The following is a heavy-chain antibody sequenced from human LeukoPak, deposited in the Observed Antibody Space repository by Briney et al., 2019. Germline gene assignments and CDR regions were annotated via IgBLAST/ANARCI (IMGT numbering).Heavy chain of an antibody. V-gene: IGHV4-59*01. J-gene: IGHJ4*02. CDR2: IYYSGST. D-gene: IGHD6-19*01. CDR1: GGSISSYY. Sequence: SETLSLTCTVSGGSISSYYWSWIRQPPGKGLEWIGYIYYSGSTNYNPSLKSRVTISVDTSKNQFSLKLSSVTAADTAVYYCASRILSSGWPYFDYWGQGTLVTVSS. CDR3: ASRILSSGWPYFDY.